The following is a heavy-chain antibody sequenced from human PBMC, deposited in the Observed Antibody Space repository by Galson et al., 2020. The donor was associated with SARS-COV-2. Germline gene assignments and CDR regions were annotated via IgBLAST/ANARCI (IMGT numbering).Heavy chain of an antibody. CDR3: ARDEDSSGWFQNFQH. V-gene: IGHV3-30*04. J-gene: IGHJ1*01. CDR2: ISYDGSNK. D-gene: IGHD6-19*01. CDR1: GFTFSSYA. Sequence: GESLKISCAASGFTFSSYAMHWVRQAPGKGLEWVAVISYDGSNKYYADSVKGRFTISRDNSKNTLYLQMNSLRAEDTAVYYCARDEDSSGWFQNFQHWGQGTLVTVSS.